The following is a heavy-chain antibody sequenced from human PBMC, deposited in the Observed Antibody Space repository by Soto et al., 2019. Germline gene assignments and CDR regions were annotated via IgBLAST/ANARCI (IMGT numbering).Heavy chain of an antibody. CDR2: INHSGST. J-gene: IGHJ6*03. Sequence: SETLSLTCAVYGGSFSGYYWSWIRQPPGKGLEWIGEINHSGSTNYNPSLKSRVTISVDTSKNQFSLKLSSVTAADTAVYYCARRSSWGVGYYYYMDVWGKGTTVTVSS. CDR1: GGSFSGYY. V-gene: IGHV4-34*01. CDR3: ARRSSWGVGYYYYMDV. D-gene: IGHD6-13*01.